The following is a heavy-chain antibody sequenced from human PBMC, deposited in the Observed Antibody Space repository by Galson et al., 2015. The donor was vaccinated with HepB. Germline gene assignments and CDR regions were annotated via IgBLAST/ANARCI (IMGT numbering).Heavy chain of an antibody. Sequence: SLRLSCAASGFMFSTSGMHWVRQAPGKGLEWVAVIWYDGSHKYYADSVKGRFTISRDNSENTLYLQMNSLRAEDTAVYYCVTTKGGGGDYWGRGTLVTVSS. V-gene: IGHV3-33*08. D-gene: IGHD2-15*01. CDR2: IWYDGSHK. J-gene: IGHJ4*02. CDR1: GFMFSTSG. CDR3: VTTKGGGGDY.